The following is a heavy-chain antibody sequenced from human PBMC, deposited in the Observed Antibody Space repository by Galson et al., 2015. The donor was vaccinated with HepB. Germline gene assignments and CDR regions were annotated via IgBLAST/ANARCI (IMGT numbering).Heavy chain of an antibody. V-gene: IGHV3-48*04. J-gene: IGHJ6*02. CDR1: GFTFSSYS. Sequence: SLRLSCAASGFTFSSYSMNWVRQAPGKGLEWVSYISSSSSTIYYADSVKGRFTISRDNAKNSLYLQMNSLRAEDTAVYYCARDLTGFGSWRQPGGMDVWGQGTTVTVSS. D-gene: IGHD3-10*01. CDR2: ISSSSSTI. CDR3: ARDLTGFGSWRQPGGMDV.